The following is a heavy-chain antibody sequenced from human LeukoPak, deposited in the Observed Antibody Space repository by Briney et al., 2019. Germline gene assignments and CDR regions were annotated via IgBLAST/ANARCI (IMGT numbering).Heavy chain of an antibody. D-gene: IGHD3-10*01. Sequence: GASVKVSCKASGFTFTSYAISWVRQAPGQGLEWMGGIIPIFGTANYAQKFQGRVTITADESTSTAYMELSSLRSEDTAVYYCARSSRMVRGVIGSWFDPWGQGTLVTVSS. J-gene: IGHJ5*02. V-gene: IGHV1-69*13. CDR3: ARSSRMVRGVIGSWFDP. CDR2: IIPIFGTA. CDR1: GFTFTSYA.